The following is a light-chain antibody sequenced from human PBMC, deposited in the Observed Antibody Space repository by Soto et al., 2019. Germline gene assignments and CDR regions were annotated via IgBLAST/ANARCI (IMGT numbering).Light chain of an antibody. CDR1: SSGIRDYNY. V-gene: IGLV2-14*01. J-gene: IGLJ1*01. Sequence: QSALTQPASVSGSPGQSITISCTGTSSGIRDYNYVSWYQQLPGNAPKLIMYEVSNRPSGISNRFSGSKSGHTASLTISGLQAEDEADYYCSTKSPDFFGTGTKVTVL. CDR2: EVS. CDR3: STKSPDF.